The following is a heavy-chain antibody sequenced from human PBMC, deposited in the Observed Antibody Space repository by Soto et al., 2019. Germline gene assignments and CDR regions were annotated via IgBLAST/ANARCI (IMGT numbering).Heavy chain of an antibody. Sequence: QVQLQESGPGLVKPSGTLSLTCAISSGSITSSNWWSWVRQPPGKGLEWIGEIYHGGSTNYNPSLQSRLTISVDKSQNQFSLRLNSVTAADTAVYFCASHLIMPGTRGFDYWGKGSLVTVSS. CDR2: IYHGGST. D-gene: IGHD6-13*01. CDR1: SGSITSSNW. CDR3: ASHLIMPGTRGFDY. V-gene: IGHV4-4*02. J-gene: IGHJ4*02.